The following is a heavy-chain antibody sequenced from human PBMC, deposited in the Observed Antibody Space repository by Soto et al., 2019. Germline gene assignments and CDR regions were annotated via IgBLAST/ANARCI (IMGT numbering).Heavy chain of an antibody. CDR2: IYYTGSA. CDR3: ARLFYDSSEHFDY. CDR1: GGSISSSNYY. D-gene: IGHD3-22*01. Sequence: SETLSLTCTVSGGSISSSNYYWGWIRQPPGKGLQWIGNIYYTGSAYYNPSLKSRVTISVDTSKNQFSLRLSSVTAADTAVYYCARLFYDSSEHFDYWGQGTLVTDSS. J-gene: IGHJ4*02. V-gene: IGHV4-39*01.